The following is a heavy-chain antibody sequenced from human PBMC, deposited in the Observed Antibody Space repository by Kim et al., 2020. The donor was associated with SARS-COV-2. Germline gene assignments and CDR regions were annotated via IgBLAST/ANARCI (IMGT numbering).Heavy chain of an antibody. D-gene: IGHD1-26*01. Sequence: GGSLRLSCAASGFTFSTYWMHWVRQAPGNGLVWVSRINSDGSGTVYADSVKGRFTISRDNAKNTLYLQMNSLRVEDTAVYYCARSIVGPSTDYWGQGTLVTVSS. CDR1: GFTFSTYW. V-gene: IGHV3-74*01. CDR3: ARSIVGPSTDY. CDR2: INSDGSGT. J-gene: IGHJ4*02.